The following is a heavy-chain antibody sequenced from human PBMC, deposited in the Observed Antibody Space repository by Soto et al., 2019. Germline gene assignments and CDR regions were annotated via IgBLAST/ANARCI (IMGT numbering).Heavy chain of an antibody. Sequence: SETLSLTCAVSGGSISSSNWWNWVRQPPGKGLEWIGEIHHSGSTNYNPSLKSRVTISVDKSKNLLSLKLTSVTAADTAVYYCARRYGTTFDYWGQGTLVTVSS. CDR1: GGSISSSNW. J-gene: IGHJ4*02. CDR3: ARRYGTTFDY. D-gene: IGHD1-7*01. V-gene: IGHV4-4*02. CDR2: IHHSGST.